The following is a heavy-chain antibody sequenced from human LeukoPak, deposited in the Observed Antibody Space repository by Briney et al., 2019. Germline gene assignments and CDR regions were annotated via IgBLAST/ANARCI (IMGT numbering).Heavy chain of an antibody. CDR3: AKETYSSHFDY. J-gene: IGHJ4*02. D-gene: IGHD6-13*01. Sequence: GGSLRLSCAASGFTFSSYGMHCVRQAPGKGLEWVAVISYDGSNEYYADSVKGRFTISRDNFKNTLYLQMNSLRAEDTAVYYCAKETYSSHFDYWGQGTLVTVSS. CDR1: GFTFSSYG. V-gene: IGHV3-30*18. CDR2: ISYDGSNE.